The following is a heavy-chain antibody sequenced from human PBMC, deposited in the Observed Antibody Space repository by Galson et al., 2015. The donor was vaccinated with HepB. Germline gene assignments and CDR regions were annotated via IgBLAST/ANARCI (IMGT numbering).Heavy chain of an antibody. CDR1: GYNFANYW. Sequence: QSGAEVKKPGESLKISCQGSGYNFANYWIAWVRQTPEKGLEWVGVIYPDDSDSRYSPSFGGQVTLSADKSINTAFLQWSSLKASDTAMYFCARHRGKSDPTDVWGQGTLVTVSP. J-gene: IGHJ4*01. CDR2: IYPDDSDS. D-gene: IGHD1-1*01. V-gene: IGHV5-51*01. CDR3: ARHRGKSDPTDV.